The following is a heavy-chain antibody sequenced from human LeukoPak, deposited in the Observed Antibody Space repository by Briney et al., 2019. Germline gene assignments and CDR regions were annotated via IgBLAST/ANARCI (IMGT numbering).Heavy chain of an antibody. CDR1: GYIFISYG. V-gene: IGHV1-18*01. Sequence: ASVKVSCKASGYIFISYGIMWVRQAPGQGLEWMGWITAYSRDTNYTQKVHDRVTMTADTSTSTAYLELRSLRSDDTAIYYCARVDSSGWYDEVDHWGQGTLVILSS. J-gene: IGHJ4*02. D-gene: IGHD6-19*01. CDR3: ARVDSSGWYDEVDH. CDR2: ITAYSRDT.